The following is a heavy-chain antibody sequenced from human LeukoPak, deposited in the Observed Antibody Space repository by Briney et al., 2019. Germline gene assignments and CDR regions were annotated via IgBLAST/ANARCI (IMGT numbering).Heavy chain of an antibody. CDR3: AKCLLDYYDSSGPFQH. V-gene: IGHV3-23*01. Sequence: PGGSLRLSCAASGFTFSSYAMSWVRQAPGKGLEWVSAISGSGGSTYHADSVKGRFTISRDNSKNTLYLQMNSLRAEDTAVYYCAKCLLDYYDSSGPFQHWGQGTLVTVSS. CDR1: GFTFSSYA. CDR2: ISGSGGST. J-gene: IGHJ1*01. D-gene: IGHD3-22*01.